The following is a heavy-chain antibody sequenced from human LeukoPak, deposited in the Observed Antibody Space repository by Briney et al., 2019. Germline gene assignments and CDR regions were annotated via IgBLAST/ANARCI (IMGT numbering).Heavy chain of an antibody. CDR1: GGSFSGYY. Sequence: SETLSLTCAVYGGSFSGYYWSWIRQPPGKGLEWIGEINHSGSTNYNPSLKSRVTISVDTSKNQFSLKLSSVTAADTAVYYCARSRGGYCSGGSCYRKGWFDPWGQGTLVTVSS. D-gene: IGHD2-15*01. CDR2: INHSGST. V-gene: IGHV4-34*01. J-gene: IGHJ5*02. CDR3: ARSRGGYCSGGSCYRKGWFDP.